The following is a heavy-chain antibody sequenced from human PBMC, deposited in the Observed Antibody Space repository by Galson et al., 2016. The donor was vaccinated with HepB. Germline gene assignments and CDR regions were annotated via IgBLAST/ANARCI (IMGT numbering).Heavy chain of an antibody. D-gene: IGHD2-2*01. V-gene: IGHV5-51*01. CDR2: IYPGDSDT. CDR3: ARSALYGSSRSCLYYYYGMDV. J-gene: IGHJ6*02. Sequence: QSGAEVTKPGESLKISCQGSGYSFTTFWIGWVRQMPGKGLEWMGIIYPGDSDTRYNTSFEGQVTMSVDKSISTAYLQWSSLKASDTAMYYCARSALYGSSRSCLYYYYGMDVWGQGTTVTVS. CDR1: GYSFTTFW.